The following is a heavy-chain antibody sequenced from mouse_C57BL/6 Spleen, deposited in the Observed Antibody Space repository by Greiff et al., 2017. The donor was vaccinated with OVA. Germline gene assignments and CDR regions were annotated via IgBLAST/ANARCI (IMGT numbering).Heavy chain of an antibody. CDR2: IDPETGGT. CDR1: GYTFTDYE. D-gene: IGHD1-1*01. Sequence: LQESGAELVRPGASVTLSCKASGYTFTDYEMHWVKQTPVHGLEWIGAIDPETGGTAYNQKFKGKAILTADKSSSTAYMELRSLTSEDSAVYYCTDYYGSSSDYWGQGTTLTVSS. V-gene: IGHV1-15*01. CDR3: TDYYGSSSDY. J-gene: IGHJ2*01.